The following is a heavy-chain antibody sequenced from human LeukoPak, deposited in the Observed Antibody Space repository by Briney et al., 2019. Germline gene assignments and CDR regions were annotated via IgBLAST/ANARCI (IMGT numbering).Heavy chain of an antibody. CDR1: GYTLTELS. J-gene: IGHJ4*02. D-gene: IGHD5-12*01. V-gene: IGHV1-24*01. CDR3: ARDPPKGYRRGYSGYAPTFDY. CDR2: FDPEDGET. Sequence: GASVKVSCKVSGYTLTELSMHWVRQAPGKGLEWMGGFDPEDGETIYAQKFQGRVTMTEDTSTGTAYMELSSLRSEDTAVYYCARDPPKGYRRGYSGYAPTFDYWGQGTLVTVSS.